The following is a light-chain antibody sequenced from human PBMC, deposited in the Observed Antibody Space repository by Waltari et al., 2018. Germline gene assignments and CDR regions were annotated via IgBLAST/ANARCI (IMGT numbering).Light chain of an antibody. CDR1: QSIGTS. Sequence: EIVMTQSPATLSVSPGERATLTCRASQSIGTSLTWYQQRPGGAPSHLIYGASTRATGIPARFSGSGSGTEFSLTISSLQSEDFAVYYCLQYNNWPYTFGQGTRLEIK. CDR3: LQYNNWPYT. CDR2: GAS. V-gene: IGKV3-15*01. J-gene: IGKJ2*01.